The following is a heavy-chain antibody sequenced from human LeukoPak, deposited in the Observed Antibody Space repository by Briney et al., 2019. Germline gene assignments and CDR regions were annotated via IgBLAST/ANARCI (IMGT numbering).Heavy chain of an antibody. V-gene: IGHV4-39*07. J-gene: IGHJ4*02. CDR3: ASLPTRSVTIDY. Sequence: SETLSLTCTVSGGSISSSSYYWSWIRQPPGKGLEWIGEINHSGSTNYNPSLKSRVTISVDTSKNQFSLKLSSVTAADTAVYYCASLPTRSVTIDYWGQGTLVTVSS. D-gene: IGHD4-23*01. CDR2: INHSGST. CDR1: GGSISSSSYY.